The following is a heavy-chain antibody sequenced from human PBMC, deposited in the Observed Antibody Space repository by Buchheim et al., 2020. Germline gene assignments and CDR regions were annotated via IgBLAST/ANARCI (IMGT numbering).Heavy chain of an antibody. CDR2: IYYSGST. Sequence: QLQLQESGPGLVKPSETLSLTCTVSGGSISSSSYYWGWIRQPPGKGLEWIGSIYYSGSTYYNPSLKSRVTISVDTSKNQFSLKLSSVTAADTAVYYCARGHSSGPQSYYFDYWGQGTL. CDR1: GGSISSSSYY. V-gene: IGHV4-39*07. D-gene: IGHD6-19*01. J-gene: IGHJ4*02. CDR3: ARGHSSGPQSYYFDY.